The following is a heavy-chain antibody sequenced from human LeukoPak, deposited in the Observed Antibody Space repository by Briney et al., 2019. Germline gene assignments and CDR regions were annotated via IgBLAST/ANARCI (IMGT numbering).Heavy chain of an antibody. CDR3: AKDSAYYYDSSGYYYD. D-gene: IGHD3-22*01. Sequence: GGTLRLSCAASGFTFSNYAMNWVRQAPGKGLEWVSVISGSGGSTYYADSVKDRFTISRDNSKNTLYLQMNSLRAEDTAMYYCAKDSAYYYDSSGYYYDWGQGTLVTVSS. CDR2: ISGSGGST. CDR1: GFTFSNYA. J-gene: IGHJ4*02. V-gene: IGHV3-23*01.